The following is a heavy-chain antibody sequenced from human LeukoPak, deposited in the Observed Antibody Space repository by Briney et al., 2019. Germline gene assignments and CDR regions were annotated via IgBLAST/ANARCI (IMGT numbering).Heavy chain of an antibody. Sequence: ASVKVSCKASGGTFSSYAISWVRQAPGQGLEWMGGIIPIFGTANYAQKFQGRVTITADESTSTAYMELSSLRSEDTAVYCCAREAVAGRSVFDYWGQGTLVTVSS. V-gene: IGHV1-69*13. D-gene: IGHD6-19*01. CDR1: GGTFSSYA. CDR2: IIPIFGTA. CDR3: AREAVAGRSVFDY. J-gene: IGHJ4*02.